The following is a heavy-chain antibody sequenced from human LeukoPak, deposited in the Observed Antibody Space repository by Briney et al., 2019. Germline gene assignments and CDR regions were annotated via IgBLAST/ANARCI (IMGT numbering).Heavy chain of an antibody. Sequence: GGSLRLSCAASGFTFSSYAMSWVRQAPGKGLEWVSAISGSGGSTYYADSVKGRFTISRDSSKNTLYLQMNSLRAEDTAVYYCAEDPRGYYDYVWGSYRYGWYFDLWGRGTLVTVSS. CDR3: AEDPRGYYDYVWGSYRYGWYFDL. CDR1: GFTFSSYA. D-gene: IGHD3-16*02. V-gene: IGHV3-23*01. CDR2: ISGSGGST. J-gene: IGHJ2*01.